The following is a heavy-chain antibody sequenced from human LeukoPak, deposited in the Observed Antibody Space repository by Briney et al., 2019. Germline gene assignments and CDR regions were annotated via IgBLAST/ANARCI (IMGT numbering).Heavy chain of an antibody. CDR2: ISSSGSTI. J-gene: IGHJ4*02. Sequence: GGSLRLSCAASGFTFSSYEMNWVRQAPGKGLEWVSYISSSGSTIYYADSVKGRFTISRDNAKNSLYLQMNSLRAEDTAVYYCARAGYYYDSSGFFHFDYWGQGTLATVSS. V-gene: IGHV3-48*03. D-gene: IGHD3-22*01. CDR3: ARAGYYYDSSGFFHFDY. CDR1: GFTFSSYE.